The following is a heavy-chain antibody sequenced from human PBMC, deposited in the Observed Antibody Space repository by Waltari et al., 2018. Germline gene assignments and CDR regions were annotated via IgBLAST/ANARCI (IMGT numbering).Heavy chain of an antibody. CDR1: GFTFSSNW. Sequence: EVQLVESGGGLVRPGGSLRLYCAASGFTFSSNWMHWVRQVPGKGRLWGARINEDGRPTTYADSVKGRFTISRDNAKSTLYLQMNSLRADDTALYYCIRDLAGARGHWGQGTLVTVSS. J-gene: IGHJ4*02. D-gene: IGHD3-10*01. CDR3: IRDLAGARGH. V-gene: IGHV3-74*03. CDR2: INEDGRPT.